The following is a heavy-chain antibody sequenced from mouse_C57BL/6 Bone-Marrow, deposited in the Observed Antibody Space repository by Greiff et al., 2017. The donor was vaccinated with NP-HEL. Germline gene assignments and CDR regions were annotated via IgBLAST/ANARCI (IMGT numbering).Heavy chain of an antibody. Sequence: VQLQQSGPGLVKPSQSLSLTCYVTGNSITSGYYWNWIRQFPGNKLEWLGYISYDGSNNYNPSLKNRISITRDTSKNQFYLKVNSVTTEDTATYYCAREGCYYGSPFAYWGQGTLVTVSA. CDR2: ISYDGSN. D-gene: IGHD1-1*01. V-gene: IGHV3-6*01. CDR3: AREGCYYGSPFAY. J-gene: IGHJ3*01. CDR1: GNSITSGYY.